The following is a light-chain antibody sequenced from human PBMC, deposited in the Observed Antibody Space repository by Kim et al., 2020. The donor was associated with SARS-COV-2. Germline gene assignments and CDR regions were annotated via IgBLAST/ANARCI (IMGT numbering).Light chain of an antibody. CDR3: QSYDDNNYLV. CDR2: EDN. CDR1: SGSIASKS. V-gene: IGLV6-57*01. Sequence: NFMLTQPHSLSASPGKTLTISCTRNSGSIASKSVQWYQQRPGSSPTTVIYEDNLRPSGVPDRFSGSIDRSSNSASLTVSGLKTEDEADYYCQSYDDNNYLVFGGGTQLTVL. J-gene: IGLJ3*02.